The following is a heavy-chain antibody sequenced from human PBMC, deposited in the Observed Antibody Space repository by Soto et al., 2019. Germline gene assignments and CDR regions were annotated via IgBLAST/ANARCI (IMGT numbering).Heavy chain of an antibody. V-gene: IGHV4-59*01. Sequence: SETLSLTCTVSGGSISSYYWSWIRQPPGKGLEWIGYVYYSGSTNYNPSLKSRVTISVDTSKNQFSLKLSSVTAADTAVYYCARDLGVNWFDPWGQGTLVTVSS. CDR3: ARDLGVNWFDP. J-gene: IGHJ5*02. CDR1: GGSISSYY. CDR2: VYYSGST.